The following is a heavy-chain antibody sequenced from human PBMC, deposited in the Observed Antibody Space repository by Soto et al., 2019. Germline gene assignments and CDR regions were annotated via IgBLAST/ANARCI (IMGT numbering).Heavy chain of an antibody. CDR2: ISSSSSTI. CDR3: ASDLEGSGWYFDY. J-gene: IGHJ4*02. Sequence: EVQLVESGGGLVQPGGSLRLSCAASGFTFSSYSMNWVRQAPGKGLEWVSYISSSSSTIYYADSVKGRFTISRDNAKTSLYLQMTSRRAEDTAVYYCASDLEGSGWYFDYWGQGTLVTVSS. V-gene: IGHV3-48*01. D-gene: IGHD6-19*01. CDR1: GFTFSSYS.